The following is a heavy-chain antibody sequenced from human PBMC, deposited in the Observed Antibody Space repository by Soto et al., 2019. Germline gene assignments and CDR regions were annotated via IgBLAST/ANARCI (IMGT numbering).Heavy chain of an antibody. Sequence: RGWIRSIYYSGSTYYNPSIKRRVTISVATSKNQFSLKLSSVTAADTAVYYCATLSNLIIHDPPRSTYLGIKTWGQATTGT. J-gene: IGHJ6*02. D-gene: IGHD1-1*01. V-gene: IGHV4-39*01. CDR3: ATLSNLIIHDPPRSTYLGIKT. CDR2: IYYSGST.